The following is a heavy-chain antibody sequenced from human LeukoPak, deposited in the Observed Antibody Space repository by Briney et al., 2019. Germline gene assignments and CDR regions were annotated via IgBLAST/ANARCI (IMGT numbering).Heavy chain of an antibody. CDR3: ARASDIVLVVAATPYFDY. Sequence: GASVKVSCKASGYTFTSYGISWVRQAPGQGLEWMGWISAYNGNTNYAQKLQGRVSMTIDTSTRTAYMELRSLRSDDTAVYFCARASDIVLVVAATPYFDYWGQGTLVTVSS. CDR2: ISAYNGNT. V-gene: IGHV1-18*01. J-gene: IGHJ4*02. D-gene: IGHD2-15*01. CDR1: GYTFTSYG.